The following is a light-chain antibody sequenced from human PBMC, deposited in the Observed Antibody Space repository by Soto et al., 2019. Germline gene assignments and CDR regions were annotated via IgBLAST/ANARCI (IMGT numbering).Light chain of an antibody. Sequence: QSVLTQPASVSGSPGQAITISGTGTSSDVGGYNYVSWYQQHPGTAPKLMIYEVSNRPSGVSDRFSGSRSGNTASLTISGLQAEDESDYYCISYTSSSTWVFGGGTKLTVL. CDR1: SSDVGGYNY. CDR3: ISYTSSSTWV. V-gene: IGLV2-14*01. CDR2: EVS. J-gene: IGLJ3*02.